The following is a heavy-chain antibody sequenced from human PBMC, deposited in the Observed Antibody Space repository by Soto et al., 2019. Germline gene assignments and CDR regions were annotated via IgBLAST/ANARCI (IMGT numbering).Heavy chain of an antibody. CDR2: INAGNGNT. J-gene: IGHJ3*02. CDR3: ARLGGLPKDSFDI. CDR1: GYTFTSYA. D-gene: IGHD3-16*01. V-gene: IGHV1-3*01. Sequence: QVQLVQSGAEVKKPGASVKVSCKASGYTFTSYAMHWVRQAPGQRLEWMGWINAGNGNTKYSQKFQGRVTITRDTSAGPAYMELSSLRSEATAVYYCARLGGLPKDSFDIWGQGKMVTVSS.